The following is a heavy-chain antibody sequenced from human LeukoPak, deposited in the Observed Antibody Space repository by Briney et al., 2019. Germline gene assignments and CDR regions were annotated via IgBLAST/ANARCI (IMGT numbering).Heavy chain of an antibody. V-gene: IGHV3-7*01. CDR1: GFTFSSYW. Sequence: GGSLRLSCAASGFTFSSYWMTWVRQAPGKGLEWVANIKPDGSVGYYVDSVRGRFIISRDNAGDSLYLQMNSLRVEDTAVYYCTQNLVAAAGDHWGQGTLLIVSS. J-gene: IGHJ4*02. CDR3: TQNLVAAAGDH. D-gene: IGHD6-13*01. CDR2: IKPDGSVG.